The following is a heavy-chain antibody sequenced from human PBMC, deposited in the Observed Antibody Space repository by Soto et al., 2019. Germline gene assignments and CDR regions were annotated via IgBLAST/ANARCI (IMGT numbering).Heavy chain of an antibody. D-gene: IGHD4-4*01. CDR1: GGSISSSSYY. CDR2: IYYSGST. J-gene: IGHJ6*02. CDR3: ARQPKDYTSLINYYYYYGMDV. Sequence: SETLSLTCTVSGGSISSSSYYWGWIRQPPGKGLEWIGSIYYSGSTYYNPSLKSRVTISVDTSKNQFSLKLSSVTAADTAVYYCARQPKDYTSLINYYYYYGMDVWGQGTTVTVSS. V-gene: IGHV4-39*01.